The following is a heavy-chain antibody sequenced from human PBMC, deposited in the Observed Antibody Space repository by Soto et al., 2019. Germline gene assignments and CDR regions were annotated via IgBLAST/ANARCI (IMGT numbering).Heavy chain of an antibody. CDR3: ARPGSGYDILSGHYFYYFHAMDV. V-gene: IGHV3-30*04. J-gene: IGHJ6*02. CDR1: VFLVNTYA. D-gene: IGHD3-9*01. CDR2: MSHDGSNT. Sequence: PWCSLRLSCITSVFLVNTYAMPWFRQAPGKGLEWVAVMSHDGSNTYYADSVKGRFTISRDNSRNTLYLQMNSLRTEDTAVYYCARPGSGYDILSGHYFYYFHAMDVWGQGTTVTVSS.